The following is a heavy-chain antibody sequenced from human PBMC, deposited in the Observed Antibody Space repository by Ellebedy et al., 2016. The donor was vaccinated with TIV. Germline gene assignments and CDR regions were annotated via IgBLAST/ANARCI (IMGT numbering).Heavy chain of an antibody. V-gene: IGHV3-72*01. CDR2: TREKAKSYTT. J-gene: IGHJ3*02. Sequence: GESLKISCAGSGFSLTDQYMDWVRQAPGKGLEWIGRTREKAKSYTTEYAASVKGRFTISRDEAKNLVYLQMNSLKTEDTAVYYGAREGGSAGETAFDIWGKGTMVT. CDR3: AREGGSAGETAFDI. CDR1: GFSLTDQY. D-gene: IGHD3-16*01.